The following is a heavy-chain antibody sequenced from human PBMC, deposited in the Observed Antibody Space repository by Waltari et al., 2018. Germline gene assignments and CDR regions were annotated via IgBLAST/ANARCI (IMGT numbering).Heavy chain of an antibody. D-gene: IGHD6-19*01. CDR2: ISSSSSTI. CDR1: GFTFSSYS. CDR3: ARDSSSSGWLRRAYYYYMDV. V-gene: IGHV3-48*04. J-gene: IGHJ6*03. Sequence: EVQLVESGGGLVQPGGSLRLSCAASGFTFSSYSMNWVRQAPGKGLGWVSYISSSSSTIYYADSVKGRFTISRDNAKNSLYLQMNSLRAEDTAVYYCARDSSSSGWLRRAYYYYMDVWGKGTTVTISS.